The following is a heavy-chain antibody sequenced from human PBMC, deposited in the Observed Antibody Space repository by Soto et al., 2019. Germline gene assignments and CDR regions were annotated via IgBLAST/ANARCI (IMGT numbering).Heavy chain of an antibody. Sequence: GGSLRLSCAASGFTFSSYAMSWVRQAPGKGLEWVSAISGSGGSTYYADSVKGRFTISRDNSKNTLYLQMNSLRAADTAVYYCGKGAPPGGDLLEQDYWGQGTLVTVSS. CDR3: GKGAPPGGDLLEQDY. V-gene: IGHV3-23*01. D-gene: IGHD3-10*01. J-gene: IGHJ4*02. CDR1: GFTFSSYA. CDR2: ISGSGGST.